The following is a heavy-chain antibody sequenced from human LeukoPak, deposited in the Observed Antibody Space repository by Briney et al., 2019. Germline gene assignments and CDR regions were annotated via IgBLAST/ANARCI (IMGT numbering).Heavy chain of an antibody. J-gene: IGHJ4*02. Sequence: ASVKVSCKASGYTFTDYYLHWVRQAPGHGLEWMGWINPKTGVTKYAQNFQGRVTMTRDTSISTAYTEVSRLRSDDTAVFYCARDLAMYSPDLDYWGQGTLVTVSS. V-gene: IGHV1-2*02. CDR1: GYTFTDYY. CDR2: INPKTGVT. CDR3: ARDLAMYSPDLDY. D-gene: IGHD1-26*01.